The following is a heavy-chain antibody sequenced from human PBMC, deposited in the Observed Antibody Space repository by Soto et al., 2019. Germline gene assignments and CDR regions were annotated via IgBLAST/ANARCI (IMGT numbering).Heavy chain of an antibody. Sequence: GGSLRLSCAASGFTFNDYGMNWVRQAPGKGLDWVSGISGSGADTYYADSVKGRFTVSRDNSKNTLYLQMNSLRAEDTAVYYCAKVPNWNYRTWFDYWGQGTLVTVSS. CDR1: GFTFNDYG. CDR2: ISGSGADT. CDR3: AKVPNWNYRTWFDY. D-gene: IGHD1-7*01. J-gene: IGHJ4*02. V-gene: IGHV3-23*01.